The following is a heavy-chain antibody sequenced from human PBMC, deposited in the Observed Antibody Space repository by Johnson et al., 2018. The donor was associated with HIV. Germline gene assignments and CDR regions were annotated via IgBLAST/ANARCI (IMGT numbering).Heavy chain of an antibody. J-gene: IGHJ3*02. Sequence: QVQLVESGGGVVQPGRSLRLSCAVSGFTVSNYGMHWVRQAPGKGLEWVAVMWYDGSNKYYADSVKGRVTISRDNSKNTLYLQMNSLRAKDTAVYYCAKVFGTYYSEDTFDIWGQGTMVTVSS. CDR1: GFTVSNYG. D-gene: IGHD1-26*01. CDR3: AKVFGTYYSEDTFDI. CDR2: MWYDGSNK. V-gene: IGHV3-33*06.